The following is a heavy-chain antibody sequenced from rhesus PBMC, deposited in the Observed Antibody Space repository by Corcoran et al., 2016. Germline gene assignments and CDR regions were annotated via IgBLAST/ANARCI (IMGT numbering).Heavy chain of an antibody. CDR1: GASISSNW. Sequence: QVQLQESGPGLVKPSETLSLTCTASGASISSNWWSWIRQLPGKGLEWIGGIKGNRGGPNSTPSLPRRVTMSKDASKNLFSLKLSSLTAADTAVYYCASAEGYCTGSGCYMPDYWGQGVLVTVSS. J-gene: IGHJ4*01. CDR2: IKGNRGGP. D-gene: IGHD2-21*01. CDR3: ASAEGYCTGSGCYMPDY. V-gene: IGHV4-80*01.